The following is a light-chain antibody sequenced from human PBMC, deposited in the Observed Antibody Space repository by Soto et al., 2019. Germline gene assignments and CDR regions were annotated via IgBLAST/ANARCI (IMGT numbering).Light chain of an antibody. CDR3: QQRSNWPIT. CDR2: GAS. Sequence: EIVLTQSLGSLSLSPGERATLSCRAVQRVSSSYLAWYQQKPGQAPRLLIYGASSRATGIPDRFSGSGSGTDFTLTISSLEPEDFAVYYCQQRSNWPITFGQGTRLEIK. CDR1: QRVSSSY. J-gene: IGKJ5*01. V-gene: IGKV3D-20*02.